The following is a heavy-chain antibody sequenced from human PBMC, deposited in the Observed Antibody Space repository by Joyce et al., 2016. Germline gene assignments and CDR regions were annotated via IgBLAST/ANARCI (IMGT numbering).Heavy chain of an antibody. D-gene: IGHD1-26*01. CDR1: GFTFSNYD. V-gene: IGHV3-13*01. CDR2: MGTAGDT. CDR3: ARGLAATWFDP. Sequence: EVQLVASGGGLVQPGGSLRLSCTAAGFTFSNYDMHWVRQATGKGLEWVSAMGTAGDTYYPGSVKGRFTFSRENAKNSVSLQVNSLRAEDTAEYYCARGLAATWFDPWGQGTLVTVSS. J-gene: IGHJ5*02.